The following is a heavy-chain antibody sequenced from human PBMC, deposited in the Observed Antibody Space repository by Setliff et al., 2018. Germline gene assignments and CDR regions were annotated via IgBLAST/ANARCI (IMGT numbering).Heavy chain of an antibody. D-gene: IGHD2-21*02. CDR1: GYSFTKYW. CDR2: IDPADSDT. J-gene: IGHJ6*03. CDR3: ARRGWGSSSGDCYSPKGCYYYYMDV. Sequence: GASLKISCKAAGYSFTKYWIGWVRQMPGKGLEWMGIIDPADSDTTYSASFQGQVTISADKSIGTAHLQWSSLKASDTAIYYCARRGWGSSSGDCYSPKGCYYYYMDVWGKGTTVTVSS. V-gene: IGHV5-51*01.